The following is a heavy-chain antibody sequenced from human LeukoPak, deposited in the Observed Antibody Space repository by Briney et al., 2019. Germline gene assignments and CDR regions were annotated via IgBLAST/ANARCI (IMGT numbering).Heavy chain of an antibody. CDR3: AKDRGRYYDSNGYYWGYYFDS. V-gene: IGHV3-33*06. CDR2: IWYDGTSK. J-gene: IGHJ4*02. Sequence: GGSLRLSCAASGFSLSAYGVHWVRQAPGKGLEWVAVIWYDGTSKDYADSVKGRFTISRDNSKNTLYLQMSSLRAEDTAVYYCAKDRGRYYDSNGYYWGYYFDSWGQGILVTVST. D-gene: IGHD3-22*01. CDR1: GFSLSAYG.